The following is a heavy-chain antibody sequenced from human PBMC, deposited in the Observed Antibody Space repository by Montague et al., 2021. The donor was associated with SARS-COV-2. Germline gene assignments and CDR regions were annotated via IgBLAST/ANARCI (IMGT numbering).Heavy chain of an antibody. CDR1: GFTFSSYS. J-gene: IGHJ6*01. CDR2: ISSSSSYI. Sequence: SLRLSCAASGFTFSSYSMNWVRQAPGKGLEWVPSISSSSSYIYYADSVKGRFTISRDNAKNSLYLQMNSLRAEDTAVYYCARGCLRYCSGGSCRTEDGMDVWGQGTTVTVSS. D-gene: IGHD2-15*01. CDR3: ARGCLRYCSGGSCRTEDGMDV. V-gene: IGHV3-21*01.